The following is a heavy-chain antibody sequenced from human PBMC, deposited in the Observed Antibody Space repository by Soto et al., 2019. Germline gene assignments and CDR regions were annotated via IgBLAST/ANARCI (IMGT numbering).Heavy chain of an antibody. J-gene: IGHJ4*02. CDR1: GFTFNRYS. D-gene: IGHD3-22*01. V-gene: IGHV3-21*02. Sequence: EVQLVESGGGLVKPGGSLRLSCAASGFTFNRYSMNWVRQAPGKGLEWVSSVTSSSSSMLYADSVKGRFTISRDDAKDSLCLQRNSLRADDTAVYYCAREADFASSGYVLDYWGQGTLVTVSS. CDR3: AREADFASSGYVLDY. CDR2: VTSSSSSM.